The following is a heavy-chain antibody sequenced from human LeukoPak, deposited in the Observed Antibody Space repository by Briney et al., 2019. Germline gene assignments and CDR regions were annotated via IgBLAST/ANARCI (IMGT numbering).Heavy chain of an antibody. CDR1: GFTFSSYA. D-gene: IGHD3-3*01. V-gene: IGHV3-23*01. CDR3: AKDPVLRFLEWLFQPDY. J-gene: IGHJ4*02. Sequence: GGSLRLSCAASGFTFSSYAMSWVRQAPGKGLEWVSAISGSGGSTYYADSVKGRFTISRDNSKNTLYLQMNSLRAEDTAVCYCAKDPVLRFLEWLFQPDYWGQGTLVTVSS. CDR2: ISGSGGST.